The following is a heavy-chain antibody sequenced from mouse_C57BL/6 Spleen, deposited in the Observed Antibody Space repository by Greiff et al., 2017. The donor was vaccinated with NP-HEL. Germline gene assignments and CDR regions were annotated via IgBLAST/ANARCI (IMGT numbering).Heavy chain of an antibody. CDR2: ISSGSSTI. CDR3: ARRTGTGYFDV. J-gene: IGHJ1*03. D-gene: IGHD4-1*01. CDR1: GFTFSDYG. Sequence: EVKLVESGAGLVKPGGSLKLSCAASGFTFSDYGMHWVRQAPEKGLEWVAYISSGSSTIYYADTVKGRFTLSRDNAKNTLYLQMTSLRSEDTAMYYCARRTGTGYFDVWGTGTTVTVSS. V-gene: IGHV5-17*01.